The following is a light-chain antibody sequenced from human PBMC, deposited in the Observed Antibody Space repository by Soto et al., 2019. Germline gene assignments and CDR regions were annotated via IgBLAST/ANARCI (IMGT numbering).Light chain of an antibody. J-gene: IGLJ7*01. V-gene: IGLV2-14*03. CDR2: DVT. CDR3: SSYTTSGTPV. Sequence: QSALTQPASVSGSPGQSITISCTGTSADVGAYDYVSWYQHHPGKGPKLMIFDVTIPPSEVSNRFSGSKSGNTASLTISGLQAEDEADYHCSSYTTSGTPVFGGGTQLTVL. CDR1: SADVGAYDY.